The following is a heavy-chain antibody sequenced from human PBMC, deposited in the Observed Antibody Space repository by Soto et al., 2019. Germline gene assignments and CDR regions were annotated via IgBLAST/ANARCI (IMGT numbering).Heavy chain of an antibody. CDR2: IYHSGST. Sequence: SETLSLTCAVSGGSISSSNWWSWVRQPPGKGLEWIGEIYHSGSTNYNPSLKSRVTISVDKSKNQFSLKLSSVTAADTAVYYCARYCSSTSCLYYFDYWGQGTLVTVSS. CDR3: ARYCSSTSCLYYFDY. V-gene: IGHV4-4*02. D-gene: IGHD2-2*01. J-gene: IGHJ4*02. CDR1: GGSISSSNW.